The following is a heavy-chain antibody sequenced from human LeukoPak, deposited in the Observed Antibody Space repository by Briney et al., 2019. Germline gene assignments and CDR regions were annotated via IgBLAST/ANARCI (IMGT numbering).Heavy chain of an antibody. CDR2: IYYSGST. D-gene: IGHD1-26*01. CDR1: GGSISSGGYY. Sequence: SETLSLTCTVSGGSISSGGYYWSWTRQHPGKGLEWIGYIYYSGSTYYNPSLKSRVTISVDTSKNQFSLKLSSVTAADTAVYYCASAYNSGSWLLDYWGQGTLVTVSS. J-gene: IGHJ4*02. V-gene: IGHV4-31*03. CDR3: ASAYNSGSWLLDY.